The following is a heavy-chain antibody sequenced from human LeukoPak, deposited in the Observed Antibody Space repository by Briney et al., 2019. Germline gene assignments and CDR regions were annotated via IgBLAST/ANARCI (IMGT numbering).Heavy chain of an antibody. CDR1: ALPPTNYA. J-gene: IGHJ4*02. CDR2: ISDGGWT. D-gene: IGHD4-17*01. Sequence: GGSLRLSCAASALPPTNYAMSWVRQAPAKGLEWVSSISDGGWTAYTDSVKGRFFISRETATNTLYLQMNSLRVEDTAVYYCAKECDYGNTSHMPCYWGQGTLVTVSS. CDR3: AKECDYGNTSHMPCY. V-gene: IGHV3-23*01.